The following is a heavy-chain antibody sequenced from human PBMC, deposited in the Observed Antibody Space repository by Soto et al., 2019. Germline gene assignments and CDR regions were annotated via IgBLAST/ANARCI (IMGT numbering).Heavy chain of an antibody. V-gene: IGHV1-69*13. J-gene: IGHJ3*02. CDR2: IIPIFGKA. CDR3: AYMVRGVIDAFDI. Sequence: SVKVSCKASGYTFTSYAMHWVRQAPGQRLEWMGGIIPIFGKANYAQKFQGRVTITADESTSTAYMELSSLRSEDTAVYYCAYMVRGVIDAFDIWGQGTMVTVSS. CDR1: GYTFTSYA. D-gene: IGHD3-10*01.